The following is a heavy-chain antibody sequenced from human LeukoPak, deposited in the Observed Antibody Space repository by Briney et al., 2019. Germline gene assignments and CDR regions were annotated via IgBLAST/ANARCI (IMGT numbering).Heavy chain of an antibody. CDR3: GPSLGESSQSSLFDY. J-gene: IGHJ4*02. Sequence: GGSLRLSCTASGFTFSNYAMSWVRQAPGKGLEWVSAISGSGGNTYYADSVKGRFTISRDNSKNTLYLQMNSLRADDTAVYYCGPSLGESSQSSLFDYWGQGTLVTVSS. V-gene: IGHV3-23*01. CDR1: GFTFSNYA. D-gene: IGHD3-16*02. CDR2: ISGSGGNT.